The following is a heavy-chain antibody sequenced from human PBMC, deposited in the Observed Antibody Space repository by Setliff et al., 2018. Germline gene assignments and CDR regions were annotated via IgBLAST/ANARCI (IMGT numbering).Heavy chain of an antibody. D-gene: IGHD3-22*01. CDR3: ARDRISRYYDSGAHAFDI. CDR1: AFTFKNYW. CDR2: IKGDGSEK. V-gene: IGHV3-7*03. J-gene: IGHJ3*02. Sequence: PGGSLRLSCAASAFTFKNYWMSWVRQAPGKGLEWVANIKGDGSEKFYLDSVKGRFTVSRDNAKNSLYLQMNSLRAEDTAVYYCARDRISRYYDSGAHAFDIWGQGTRVTVS.